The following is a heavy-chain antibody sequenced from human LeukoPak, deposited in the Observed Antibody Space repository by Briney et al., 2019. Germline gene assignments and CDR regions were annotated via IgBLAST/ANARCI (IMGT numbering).Heavy chain of an antibody. V-gene: IGHV3-11*03. CDR3: ARKWGNACDI. CDR1: GFTFSDYS. J-gene: IGHJ3*02. CDR2: ISAGGTYT. Sequence: GGSLRLSCAASGFTFSDYSMSWLRQAPGKGLELVSYISAGGTYTNYADSVKGRFTISRDNAKNSLYLQMNSLRAEDTAVYYCARKWGNACDIWGQGTMVTVSS. D-gene: IGHD3-16*01.